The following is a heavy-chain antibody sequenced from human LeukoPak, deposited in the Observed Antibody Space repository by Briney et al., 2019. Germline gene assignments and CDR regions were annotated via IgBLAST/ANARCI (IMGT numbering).Heavy chain of an antibody. D-gene: IGHD3-16*01. CDR1: GGSISSYY. Sequence: PSETLSLTCTVSGGSISSYYWSWIRQPPGKGLEWIGYIYYSGSTNYNPSLKSRVTISVDTSKNQFSLKLSSVTAADTAVYCCARLRGTRVAYYYYYGMDVWGQGTTVTVSS. CDR2: IYYSGST. J-gene: IGHJ6*02. V-gene: IGHV4-59*08. CDR3: ARLRGTRVAYYYYYGMDV.